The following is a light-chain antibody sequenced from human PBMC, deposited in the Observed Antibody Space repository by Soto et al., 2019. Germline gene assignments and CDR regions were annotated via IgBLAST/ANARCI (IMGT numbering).Light chain of an antibody. J-gene: IGKJ1*01. V-gene: IGKV3-15*01. CDR2: DAS. CDR1: QSVRSN. Sequence: EKVMTQSPATLSLSPGERATLSWGASQSVRSNLAWYQQKPGQPPMLLIYDASTRATRIPSRFSGSGSGTEFTLTISSLQSEDFAVYYCQQYDNWPRTFCQGTKVDIK. CDR3: QQYDNWPRT.